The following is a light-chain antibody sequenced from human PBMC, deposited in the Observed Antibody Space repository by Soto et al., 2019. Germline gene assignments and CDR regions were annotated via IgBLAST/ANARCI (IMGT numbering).Light chain of an antibody. CDR1: QNIRSW. Sequence: DIQMTQSPSTLSASIGDRVTITCRASQNIRSWLAWYQHKPGKAPNLLIYKASTLESGVPSRFSGSGSGTEFTLTISSLQPADFATYYCQQYNTYSYNFGQGTKLEIK. CDR3: QQYNTYSYN. V-gene: IGKV1-5*03. J-gene: IGKJ2*01. CDR2: KAS.